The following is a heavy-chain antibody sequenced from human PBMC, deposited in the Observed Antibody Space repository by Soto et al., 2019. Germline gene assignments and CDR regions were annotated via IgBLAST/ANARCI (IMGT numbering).Heavy chain of an antibody. D-gene: IGHD3-10*01. CDR1: GGSISSGSYY. V-gene: IGHV4-31*03. Sequence: QVQLQESGPGLVKPSQTLSLTCTVSGGSISSGSYYWSWIRQHPGKGLEWIGYIYYSGSTYYNPSLTSRVTTSVDTSKNQCSLKLSSVTAADTAVYYCATEDLTMVRGAIDYWGDGTLVTVST. J-gene: IGHJ4*01. CDR2: IYYSGST. CDR3: ATEDLTMVRGAIDY.